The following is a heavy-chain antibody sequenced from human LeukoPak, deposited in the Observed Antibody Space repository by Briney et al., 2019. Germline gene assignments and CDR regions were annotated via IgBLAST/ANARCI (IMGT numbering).Heavy chain of an antibody. CDR1: GFTFSSYA. J-gene: IGHJ4*02. V-gene: IGHV3-30*01. D-gene: IGHD6-19*01. CDR3: ARTPPARLALDY. Sequence: GRALRLSCAAPGFTFSSYARHWVRKAPGRGLEWVAVISYDGSNKYYADSVKGRFTISRDNSKNTLYLQMNSLRAEDTAVYYCARTPPARLALDYWGQGTLVTVSS. CDR2: ISYDGSNK.